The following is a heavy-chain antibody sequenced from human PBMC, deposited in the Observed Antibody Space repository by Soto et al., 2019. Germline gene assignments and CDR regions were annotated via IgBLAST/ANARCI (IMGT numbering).Heavy chain of an antibody. D-gene: IGHD5-18*01. V-gene: IGHV3-30*18. Sequence: PGGSLRLSCAASGFTFSSYGMHWVRQAPGKGLEWVAVISYDGSNKYYADSVKGRFTISRDNSKNTLYLQMNSLRAEDTAVYYCAKEGGVGQLWSLYYYYYGMDVWGQGTTVTAP. CDR2: ISYDGSNK. CDR1: GFTFSSYG. J-gene: IGHJ6*02. CDR3: AKEGGVGQLWSLYYYYYGMDV.